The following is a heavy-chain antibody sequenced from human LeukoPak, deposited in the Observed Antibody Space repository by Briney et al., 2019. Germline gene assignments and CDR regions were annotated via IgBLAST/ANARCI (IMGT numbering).Heavy chain of an antibody. CDR3: ARGWFGEPCFDY. V-gene: IGHV3-48*03. CDR1: GFTFSGYE. J-gene: IGHJ4*02. CDR2: ISSSGSTI. Sequence: GGSLRLSCAASGFTFSGYEMNWVRRAPGKGLEWVSYISSSGSTIYYADSVKGRFTISRDNAKNSLYLQMNSLRAEDTAVYYCARGWFGEPCFDYWAQGTLVTVSS. D-gene: IGHD3-10*01.